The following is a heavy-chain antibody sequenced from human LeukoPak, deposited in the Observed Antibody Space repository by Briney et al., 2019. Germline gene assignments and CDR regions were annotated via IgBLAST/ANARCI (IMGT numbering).Heavy chain of an antibody. Sequence: ASVKVSCKASGYTFTSYYMHWVRQAPGQGLEWMGWINPNSGGTNYAQKFQGRVTMTRDTSISTAYMELSRLRSDDTAVYYCARDESEGYYDFWSGYRYDAFDIWGQGTMVTVSS. J-gene: IGHJ3*02. CDR2: INPNSGGT. V-gene: IGHV1-2*02. D-gene: IGHD3-3*01. CDR3: ARDESEGYYDFWSGYRYDAFDI. CDR1: GYTFTSYY.